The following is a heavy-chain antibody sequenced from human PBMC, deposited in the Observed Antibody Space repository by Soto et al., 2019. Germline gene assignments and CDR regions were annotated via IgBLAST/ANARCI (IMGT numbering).Heavy chain of an antibody. CDR2: TYYRSKWYN. D-gene: IGHD2-15*01. Sequence: QSQTLSLTCAISGDSVSSNSAAWNWIRQSPSRGLEWLGRTYYRSKWYNDYAVSVKSRITINPDTSKNQFSLQLNSVTPEDTAVYYCARDLYCSGGSCYSDLGKPYYFDYWGQGTLVTVSS. V-gene: IGHV6-1*01. CDR1: GDSVSSNSAA. CDR3: ARDLYCSGGSCYSDLGKPYYFDY. J-gene: IGHJ4*02.